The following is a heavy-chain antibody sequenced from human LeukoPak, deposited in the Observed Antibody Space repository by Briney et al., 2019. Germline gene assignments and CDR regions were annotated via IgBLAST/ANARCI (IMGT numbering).Heavy chain of an antibody. CDR1: GGTFSSYA. V-gene: IGHV1-2*02. Sequence: ASVKVSCTASGGTFSSYAISWVRQAPGQGLEWMGWINPNSGGTNYAQKFQGRVTMTRDTSISTAYMELSRLRSDDTAVYYCARGAGTAMVTVLDYWGQGTLVTVSS. CDR2: INPNSGGT. D-gene: IGHD5-18*01. CDR3: ARGAGTAMVTVLDY. J-gene: IGHJ4*02.